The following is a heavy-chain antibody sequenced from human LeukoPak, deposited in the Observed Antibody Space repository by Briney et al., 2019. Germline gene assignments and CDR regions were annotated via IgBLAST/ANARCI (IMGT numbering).Heavy chain of an antibody. Sequence: SETLSLTCTVSGGSFSSYYWTWIRQPAGKGLEWIGRIYTTGSTNFNPSLKSRVTMSVDMSKSQFSLKLSSVTAADTAVYYCAREEHVGANFDYWGQGTLVTVSS. V-gene: IGHV4-4*07. J-gene: IGHJ4*02. CDR1: GGSFSSYY. D-gene: IGHD3-16*01. CDR2: IYTTGST. CDR3: AREEHVGANFDY.